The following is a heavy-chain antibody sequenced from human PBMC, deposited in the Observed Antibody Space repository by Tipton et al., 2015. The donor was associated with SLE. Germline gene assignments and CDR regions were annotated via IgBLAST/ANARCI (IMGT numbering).Heavy chain of an antibody. V-gene: IGHV4-4*02. Sequence: GSLRLSCSVSGGSISSSDWWSWVRQPPGKGLEWIGEFHHRGSTNYNPSLKSRVTISVEKSKNQFSLKLSSVTAADTAVYYCARDGGILVAGRFDYWGQGTLVPVSS. CDR3: ARDGGILVAGRFDY. CDR1: GGSISSSDW. D-gene: IGHD2-15*01. CDR2: FHHRGST. J-gene: IGHJ4*02.